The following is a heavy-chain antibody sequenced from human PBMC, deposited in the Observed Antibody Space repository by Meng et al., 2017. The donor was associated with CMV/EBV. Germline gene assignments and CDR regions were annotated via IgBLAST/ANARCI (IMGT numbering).Heavy chain of an antibody. Sequence: QGLLQEAGPELVKPSRTLSLPCTAAGGSSSSGDYYWRLIHQPPGKGLEWIGYIYYSGSTYYNPSLKSRVTISVDTSKNQFSLKLSTVTAADTAVDYCAREGDNPFDYWGQGTLVTVSS. D-gene: IGHD2-21*02. CDR2: IYYSGST. V-gene: IGHV4-30-4*01. J-gene: IGHJ4*02. CDR3: AREGDNPFDY. CDR1: GGSSSSGDYY.